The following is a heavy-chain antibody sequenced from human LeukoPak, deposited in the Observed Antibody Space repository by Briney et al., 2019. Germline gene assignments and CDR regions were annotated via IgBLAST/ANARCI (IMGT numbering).Heavy chain of an antibody. J-gene: IGHJ4*02. CDR2: IRVKGRST. D-gene: IGHD2-8*02. CDR1: GVALSKCV. V-gene: IGHV3-23*01. Sequence: GVFRRLSCTGSGVALSKCVMSGGRRAPGKGLEGVSTIRVKGRSTYYGDCVKGRFTLSRDNSKNSLSLPMNSLRAEDTAVYYCAKEYYVLLVYALGGSFDYWGRGTLVTVSS. CDR3: AKEYYVLLVYALGGSFDY.